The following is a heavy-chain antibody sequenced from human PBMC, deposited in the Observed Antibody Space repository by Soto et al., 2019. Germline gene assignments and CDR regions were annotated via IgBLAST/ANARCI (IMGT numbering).Heavy chain of an antibody. V-gene: IGHV1-18*01. D-gene: IGHD5-18*01. CDR1: GYTFTSYG. CDR2: ISAYNGNT. J-gene: IGHJ4*02. CDR3: AKTFGYSYAIDY. Sequence: QVQLVQSGAEVKKPGASVKVSCKAYGYTFTSYGISWVRQAPGQGLEWMGWISAYNGNTNYAQKLQGRVTMTTDTSTNTAYMALRSLRSDDTAVYYCAKTFGYSYAIDYWGQGTLVTVSS.